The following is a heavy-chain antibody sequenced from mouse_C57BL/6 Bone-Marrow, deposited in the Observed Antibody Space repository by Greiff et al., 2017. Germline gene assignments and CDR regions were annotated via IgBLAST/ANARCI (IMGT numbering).Heavy chain of an antibody. V-gene: IGHV1-42*01. CDR1: GYSFTGYY. Sequence: VQLQQSGPELVKPGASVKISCKASGYSFTGYYMNWVKQSPEKSLEWIGEINPSTGGTTYNQKFKAKATLTVDKSSSTAYMQLKSLTSEDSAVYYGARLRYYGSYWYFDVWGTGTTVTVSS. J-gene: IGHJ1*03. CDR2: INPSTGGT. D-gene: IGHD1-1*01. CDR3: ARLRYYGSYWYFDV.